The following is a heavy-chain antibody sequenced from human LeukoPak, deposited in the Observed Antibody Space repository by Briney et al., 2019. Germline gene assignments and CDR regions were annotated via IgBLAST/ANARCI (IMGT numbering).Heavy chain of an antibody. CDR3: ARLVAVAGRLDY. D-gene: IGHD6-19*01. Sequence: ASVKVSCKASGYTFNSYGISWVRQAPGLGLEWMGWFNTYNGNTNYAQRFQGRVTMTKDTSTSTAYMELRSLRSDDTAVYYCARLVAVAGRLDYWGQGTLVTVSS. J-gene: IGHJ4*02. CDR1: GYTFNSYG. CDR2: FNTYNGNT. V-gene: IGHV1-18*01.